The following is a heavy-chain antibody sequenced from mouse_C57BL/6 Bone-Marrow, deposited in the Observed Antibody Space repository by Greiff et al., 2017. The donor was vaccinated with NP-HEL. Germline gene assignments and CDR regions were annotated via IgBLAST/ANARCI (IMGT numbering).Heavy chain of an antibody. V-gene: IGHV5-4*01. D-gene: IGHD1-1*01. CDR3: ARGDYGSSCSWFAY. CDR1: GFTFSSYA. Sequence: EVQVVESGGGLVKPGGSLKLSCAASGFTFSSYAMSWVRQTPEKRLEWVATISDGGSYTYYPDNVKGRFTISRDNAKNNLYLQMSHLKAEDTAMYYCARGDYGSSCSWFAYWGQGTLVTVSA. CDR2: ISDGGSYT. J-gene: IGHJ3*01.